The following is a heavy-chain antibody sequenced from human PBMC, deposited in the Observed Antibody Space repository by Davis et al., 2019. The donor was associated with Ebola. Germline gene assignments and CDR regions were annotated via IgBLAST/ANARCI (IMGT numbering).Heavy chain of an antibody. CDR1: VITFSSYA. CDR2: ISGSGGST. J-gene: IGHJ4*02. Sequence: GESLKISCTDSVITFSSYAMTWVRQASGKGLEWVSAISGSGGSTYYADSVKGRFTISRDNSKKTLYLQMNSLRAEDTAVYYCASPLFQFSSSSPDYWGQGTLVTVSS. CDR3: ASPLFQFSSSSPDY. D-gene: IGHD6-6*01. V-gene: IGHV3-23*01.